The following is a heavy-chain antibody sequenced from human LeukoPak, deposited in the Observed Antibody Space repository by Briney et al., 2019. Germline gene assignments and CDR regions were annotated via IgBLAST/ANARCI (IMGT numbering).Heavy chain of an antibody. CDR2: IYTSGST. Sequence: NTSETLSLTCTVSGGSISSGDYYWSWIRQPAGKGLEWIGRIYTSGSTNYNPSLKSRVTISVDTSKNQFSLKLSSVTAADTAVYYCARITMVRGVIGLGYYYYYMDVWGKGTTVTVSS. CDR3: ARITMVRGVIGLGYYYYYMDV. D-gene: IGHD3-10*01. CDR1: GGSISSGDYY. J-gene: IGHJ6*03. V-gene: IGHV4-61*02.